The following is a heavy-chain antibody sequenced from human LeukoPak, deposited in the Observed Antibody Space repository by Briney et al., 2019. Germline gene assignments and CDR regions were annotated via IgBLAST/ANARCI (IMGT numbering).Heavy chain of an antibody. CDR1: GFTVSSSY. Sequence: GGSLRLSCAASGFTVSSSYMSWVRKAPGKGLELVSVIYSGGTTSYSDSVKVRFTISRENSKNTLYLQMNSLRVEDTAVYYCARGPYSSSYSRNHYFDYWGQGTLVTVSS. D-gene: IGHD6-6*01. J-gene: IGHJ4*02. CDR3: ARGPYSSSYSRNHYFDY. V-gene: IGHV3-66*01. CDR2: IYSGGTT.